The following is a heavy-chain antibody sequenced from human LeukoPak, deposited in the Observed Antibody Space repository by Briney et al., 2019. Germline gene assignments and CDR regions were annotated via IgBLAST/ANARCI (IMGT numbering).Heavy chain of an antibody. CDR3: AXXGXYCSGGSCYLYFDY. V-gene: IGHV4-59*03. CDR2: IYYSGST. D-gene: IGHD2-15*01. J-gene: IGHJ4*02. CDR1: GGSISSYY. Sequence: SETLSLTCTVSGGSISSYYWSWIRQPPGKGLEWIGYIYYSGSTNYNPSLKSRVTISVDTSKNQFSLKLSSVTAADTAVYYCAXXGXYCSGGSCYLYFDYWGQGTLVTVSS.